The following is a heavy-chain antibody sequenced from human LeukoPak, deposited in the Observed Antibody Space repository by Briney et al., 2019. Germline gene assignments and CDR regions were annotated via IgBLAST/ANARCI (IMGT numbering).Heavy chain of an antibody. CDR2: ISHDGSNK. J-gene: IGHJ4*02. V-gene: IGHV3-30*03. Sequence: GGSLRLSCAASGFTFSGYGMHWVRQTPGKGLEWVAVISHDGSNKYYADSVKGRFTISRDNVYNSLYLQMNGLRADDTAVYYCARDLGAEGTGGFDYWGQGTLVTVSS. CDR1: GFTFSGYG. CDR3: ARDLGAEGTGGFDY. D-gene: IGHD2-15*01.